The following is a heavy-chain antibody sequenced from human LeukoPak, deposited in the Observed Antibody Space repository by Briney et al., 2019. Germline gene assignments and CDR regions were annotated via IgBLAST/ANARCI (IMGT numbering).Heavy chain of an antibody. CDR1: GFTFSSYG. J-gene: IGHJ4*02. D-gene: IGHD4-17*01. V-gene: IGHV3-33*06. CDR2: IWYDGSNK. CDR3: AKDVVDYGDYVFDY. Sequence: PGGSLRLSCAASGFTFSSYGMHWVRQAPGKGLDWVAVIWYDGSNKYYADSVKGRFTISRDNSKNTLYLQMNSLRAEDTAVYYCAKDVVDYGDYVFDYWGQGTLVTVSS.